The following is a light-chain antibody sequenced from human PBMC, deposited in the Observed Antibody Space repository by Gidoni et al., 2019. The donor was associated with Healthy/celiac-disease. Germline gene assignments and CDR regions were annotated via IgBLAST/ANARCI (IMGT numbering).Light chain of an antibody. CDR3: QAWDSSTVV. V-gene: IGLV3-1*01. CDR1: KLGDKY. Sequence: SYEPTQPPAVSVSPGQTASITCSGDKLGDKYACWYQQKPGQSPVLVSYQDSKRPSGIPERFSGSNSGNTATLTISGTQAMDEADYYCQAWDSSTVVFGGGTKLTVL. J-gene: IGLJ2*01. CDR2: QDS.